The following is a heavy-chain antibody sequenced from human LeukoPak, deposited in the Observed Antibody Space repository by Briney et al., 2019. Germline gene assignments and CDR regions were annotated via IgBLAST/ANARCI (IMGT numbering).Heavy chain of an antibody. J-gene: IGHJ6*03. CDR3: ARDLAVATINPSYYMDV. CDR1: GFPLRYNY. CDR2: IYSGGST. V-gene: IGHV3-53*01. Sequence: GGSLRLSCAASGFPLRYNYMMWVRQAPGKGLEWVSVIYSGGSTYYADPVKGRFTISRDNSKNTLYLQMNSLRAEDTAVYYCARDLAVATINPSYYMDVWGKGTTVTVSS. D-gene: IGHD5-12*01.